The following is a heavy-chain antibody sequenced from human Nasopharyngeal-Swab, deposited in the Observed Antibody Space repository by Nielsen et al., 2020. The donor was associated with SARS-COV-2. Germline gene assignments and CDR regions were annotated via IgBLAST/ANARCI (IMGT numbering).Heavy chain of an antibody. Sequence: GESLKISCAASGFTLSSYAMHWVRQAPGKGLEWVAVISHDETNKDYADPVKGRFSVSRDNSKNTVYLQMSSLRSEDTAIYYCVRDSRKYCRNIDCYMGNWFDPWGQGTLVTVSS. CDR2: ISHDETNK. J-gene: IGHJ5*02. V-gene: IGHV3-30-3*01. CDR3: VRDSRKYCRNIDCYMGNWFDP. D-gene: IGHD2-21*02. CDR1: GFTLSSYA.